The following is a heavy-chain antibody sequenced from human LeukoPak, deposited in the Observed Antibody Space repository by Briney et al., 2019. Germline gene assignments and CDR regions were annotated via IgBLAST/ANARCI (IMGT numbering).Heavy chain of an antibody. CDR1: GGPMSRYY. J-gene: IGHJ6*03. Sequence: SDTVSLLRSVSGGPMSRYYWRCIPQPPGKALEGRGYISYRGHHKQNPPLKSRVTISVDTSKNQFSLKLSSLTAADTAVYYCARILNDYYYYYYMDVWGKGTTVTVSS. CDR2: ISYRGHH. D-gene: IGHD2-8*01. CDR3: ARILNDYYYYYYMDV. V-gene: IGHV4-59*07.